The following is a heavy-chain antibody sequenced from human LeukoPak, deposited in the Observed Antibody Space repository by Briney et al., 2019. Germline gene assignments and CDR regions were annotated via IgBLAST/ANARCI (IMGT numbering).Heavy chain of an antibody. CDR2: IYYSGST. Sequence: SETLSLTCTVSGGSISSGGYYWSWIRQHPGKGLEWIGYIYYSGSTYYNPSLKSRVTISVDTSKNQFSLKLSSVTAADTAVYYCARVSIAVAGTIIRYYYYGMDVWGQGTTVTVSS. D-gene: IGHD6-19*01. CDR3: ARVSIAVAGTIIRYYYYGMDV. CDR1: GGSISSGGYY. J-gene: IGHJ6*02. V-gene: IGHV4-31*03.